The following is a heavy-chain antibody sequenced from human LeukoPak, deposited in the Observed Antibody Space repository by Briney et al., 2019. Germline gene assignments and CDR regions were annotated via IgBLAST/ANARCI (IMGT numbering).Heavy chain of an antibody. J-gene: IGHJ3*02. CDR1: GGSISSYY. CDR2: IYYSGST. Sequence: PSETLSLTCTVSGGSISSYYWSWIRQPPGKGLEWIGYIYYSGSTNYNPSLKSRVTISVDTSKNQFSLKLSSVTAADTAVYYCAGGGYCSSTSCYAVYAFDIWGQGTMVTVSS. D-gene: IGHD2-2*01. CDR3: AGGGYCSSTSCYAVYAFDI. V-gene: IGHV4-59*01.